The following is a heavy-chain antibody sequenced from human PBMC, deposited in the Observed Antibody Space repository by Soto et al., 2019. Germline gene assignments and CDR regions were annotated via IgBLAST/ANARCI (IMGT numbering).Heavy chain of an antibody. CDR1: GYTVTSYD. D-gene: IGHD4-17*01. CDR2: MNPNSGNT. Sequence: QVQLVQSGAEVKKPGASVKVSCKASGYTVTSYDINWVRQATGQGLEWMGWMNPNSGNTGYAQKFQGRVTMTRNTSXITAYMELSSLRSEDTAVYYSARSKPAVTTEELFDPWGQGTLVTVSS. CDR3: ARSKPAVTTEELFDP. V-gene: IGHV1-8*01. J-gene: IGHJ5*02.